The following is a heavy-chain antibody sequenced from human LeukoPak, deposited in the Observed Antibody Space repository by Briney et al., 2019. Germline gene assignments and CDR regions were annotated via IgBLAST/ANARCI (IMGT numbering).Heavy chain of an antibody. CDR1: GGSISSYY. J-gene: IGHJ4*02. D-gene: IGHD3-22*01. Sequence: PSETLSLTCTVSGGSISSYYWSWIRQPPGKGLEWIGYIYTSGSTNYNPSLKSRVTISVDTSKNQFYLKLSSVTAADTAVYYCARLHDSSGYYQGKYYFDYWGQGTLVTVSS. CDR3: ARLHDSSGYYQGKYYFDY. CDR2: IYTSGST. V-gene: IGHV4-4*09.